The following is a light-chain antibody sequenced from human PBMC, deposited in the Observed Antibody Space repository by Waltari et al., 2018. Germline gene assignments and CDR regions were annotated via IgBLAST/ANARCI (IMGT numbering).Light chain of an antibody. CDR2: EVT. CDR3: SSYTTSRTLV. V-gene: IGLV2-14*02. J-gene: IGLJ2*01. CDR1: SSDVGSYNL. Sequence: QSALTQPASVSGSPGQSITISCTGTSSDVGSYNLVSGYQQHPGKSPKLMIYEVTNRPSGASNRFSGSKSGNTASLTISGLQNEDESDYYCSSYTTSRTLVFGGGTRLTVL.